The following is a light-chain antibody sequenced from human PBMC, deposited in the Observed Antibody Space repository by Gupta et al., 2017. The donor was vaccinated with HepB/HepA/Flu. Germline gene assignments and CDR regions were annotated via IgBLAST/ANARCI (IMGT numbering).Light chain of an antibody. CDR1: NLGNKY. V-gene: IGLV3-1*01. Sequence: SYELTQPPSVSVSPGQTTSITCSGDNLGNKYTSWYQQKPGQSPVMVIYQDTKRPSGIPERFSGSNSGNTATLTISGTQATDEADYYCQAWDTRTVVFGGGTKLTVL. J-gene: IGLJ2*01. CDR2: QDT. CDR3: QAWDTRTVV.